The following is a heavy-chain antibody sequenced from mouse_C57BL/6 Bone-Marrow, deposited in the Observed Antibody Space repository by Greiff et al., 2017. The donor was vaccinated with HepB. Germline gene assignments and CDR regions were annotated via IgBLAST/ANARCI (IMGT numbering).Heavy chain of an antibody. D-gene: IGHD4-1*01. CDR1: GYAFTNYS. Sequence: VQLQQSGAELVRPGTSVKVSCKASGYAFTNYSIEWVKQRPGQGLEWIGVINPGSGGTNYNEKFKGKATLTADKSSSTAYMQLSSLTSEDSAVYFCARWDRGYAMDYWGQGTSVTVSS. CDR2: INPGSGGT. CDR3: ARWDRGYAMDY. V-gene: IGHV1-54*01. J-gene: IGHJ4*01.